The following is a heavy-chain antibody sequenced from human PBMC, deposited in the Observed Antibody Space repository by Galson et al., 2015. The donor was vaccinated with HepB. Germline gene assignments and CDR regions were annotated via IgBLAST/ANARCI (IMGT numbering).Heavy chain of an antibody. V-gene: IGHV3-30*18. CDR2: ISYDGSNK. D-gene: IGHD3-10*01. CDR3: AKSGLWFGDPFGTHDAFDI. Sequence: SLRLSCAASGFTFSSYGMHWVRQAPGKGLEWVAVISYDGSNKYYADSVKGRFTISRDNSKNTLYLQMNSLRAEDTAVYYCAKSGLWFGDPFGTHDAFDIWGQGTMVTVSS. CDR1: GFTFSSYG. J-gene: IGHJ3*02.